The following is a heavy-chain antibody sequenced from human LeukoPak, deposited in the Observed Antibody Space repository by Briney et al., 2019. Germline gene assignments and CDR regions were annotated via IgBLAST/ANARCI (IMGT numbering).Heavy chain of an antibody. J-gene: IGHJ6*02. CDR1: GFTFDEYA. CDR2: ISGDGGST. CDR3: AKDPTAMAPRGMDV. D-gene: IGHD5-18*01. V-gene: IGHV3-43*02. Sequence: PGGSLRLSCAASGFTFDEYAMHWVRQAPGKGLEWVALISGDGGSTYYADSVKGRFTISRDNSKNSLYLQMNSLRTEDTALHYCAKDPTAMAPRGMDVWGQGTTVTVSS.